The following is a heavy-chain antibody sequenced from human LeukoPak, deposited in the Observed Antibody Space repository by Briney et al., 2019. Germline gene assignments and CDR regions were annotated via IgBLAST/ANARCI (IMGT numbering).Heavy chain of an antibody. CDR3: ATYQYIWKYFDY. D-gene: IGHD1-1*01. CDR2: FDPEDGET. CDR1: GYSLSELS. V-gene: IGHV1-24*01. J-gene: IGHJ4*02. Sequence: ASVKVSCKVSGYSLSELSMHWVRQAPGKGLEWLGGFDPEDGETIYAQKFQDRVILTEDTYTDTTYMELRSLRSEDTAVYYCATYQYIWKYFDYWGQGTLLTVSS.